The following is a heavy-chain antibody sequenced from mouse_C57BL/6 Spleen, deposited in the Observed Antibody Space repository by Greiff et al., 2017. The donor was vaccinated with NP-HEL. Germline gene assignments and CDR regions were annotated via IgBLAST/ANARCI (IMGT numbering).Heavy chain of an antibody. Sequence: QVQLQQPGAELVKPGASVKMSCKASGYTFTSYWITWVKQRPGQGLEWIGDIYPGSGSTNYNEKFKSKATLTVDTSPSTAYMQLSSLTSEDSAVYYCARYDGYYGLAYWGQGTLVTVSA. V-gene: IGHV1-55*01. D-gene: IGHD2-3*01. CDR3: ARYDGYYGLAY. J-gene: IGHJ3*01. CDR2: IYPGSGST. CDR1: GYTFTSYW.